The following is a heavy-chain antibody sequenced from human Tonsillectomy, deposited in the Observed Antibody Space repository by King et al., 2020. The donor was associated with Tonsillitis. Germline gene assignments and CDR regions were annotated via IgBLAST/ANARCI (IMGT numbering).Heavy chain of an antibody. CDR2: ISWSSGSI. D-gene: IGHD3-16*01. J-gene: IGHJ6*02. CDR1: GFTFDDYA. CDR3: ARGEGSSPENSNYYGMDV. V-gene: IGHV3-9*01. Sequence: VQLVESGGGLVQPGRSLRLSCAASGFTFDDYAMHWVRQGPGKGLEWVSGISWSSGSIEYADSVKGRFTISRDNTKNSLYLQMNSLRGEDTALYYCARGEGSSPENSNYYGMDVWGQGTTVTVSS.